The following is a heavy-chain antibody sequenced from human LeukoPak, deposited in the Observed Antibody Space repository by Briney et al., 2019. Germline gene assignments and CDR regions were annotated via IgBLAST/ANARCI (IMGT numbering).Heavy chain of an antibody. V-gene: IGHV4-59*03. CDR2: IYCSGST. CDR3: ATYDRSDGYKLDY. Sequence: KPSETLSRTCAVSGTSISRYFWSWIRQVPGKGLEWIGSIYCSGSTTHNPSLKSRVTFSLDTSKNQFSLKLTSLTAADTAVYYCATYDRSDGYKLDYWGQGTLVTVSS. J-gene: IGHJ4*02. D-gene: IGHD5-24*01. CDR1: GTSISRYF.